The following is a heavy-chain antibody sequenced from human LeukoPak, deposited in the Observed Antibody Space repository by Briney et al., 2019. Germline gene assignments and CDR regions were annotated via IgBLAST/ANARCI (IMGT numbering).Heavy chain of an antibody. V-gene: IGHV4-4*02. CDR2: IYHSGST. Sequence: PSETLSLTCAVSGGSISSSNWWSWVRQPPGKGLEWIGEIYHSGSTNYNPSLKSRVTISVDKSKNQFSLKLSSVTAADTAAYYCARVPYYYGSGSYYIDYWGQGTLVTVSS. D-gene: IGHD3-10*01. J-gene: IGHJ4*02. CDR1: GGSISSSNW. CDR3: ARVPYYYGSGSYYIDY.